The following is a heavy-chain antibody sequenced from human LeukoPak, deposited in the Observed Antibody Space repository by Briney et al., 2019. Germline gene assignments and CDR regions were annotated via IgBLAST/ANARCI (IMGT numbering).Heavy chain of an antibody. J-gene: IGHJ4*02. CDR1: GFTFSSYW. D-gene: IGHD2-15*01. V-gene: IGHV3-7*03. CDR3: ASDSPGYSSGSYFTY. CDR2: IKQDGSEK. Sequence: GSLRLSCAASGFTFSSYWMSWVRQAPGKGLEWVANIKQDGSEKYYVDSVKGRFTISRDNAKNSLYLQMNSLRDEDTAVYYCASDSPGYSSGSYFTYWGQGTLVTVSS.